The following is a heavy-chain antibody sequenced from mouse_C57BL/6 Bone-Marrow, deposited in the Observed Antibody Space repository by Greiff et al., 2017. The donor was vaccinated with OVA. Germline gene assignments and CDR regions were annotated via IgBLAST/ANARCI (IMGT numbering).Heavy chain of an antibody. CDR1: GFTFSSYG. V-gene: IGHV5-6*01. CDR3: ARPPTVAAMDY. J-gene: IGHJ4*01. D-gene: IGHD1-1*01. Sequence: DVQLVESGGDLVKPGGSLKLSCAASGFTFSSYGMSWVRQTPDKRLEWVATISSGGSYTYYPDSVKGRFTISRDNAKNTLYLQMSSLKSEDTAMYYCARPPTVAAMDYWGQGTSVTVSS. CDR2: ISSGGSYT.